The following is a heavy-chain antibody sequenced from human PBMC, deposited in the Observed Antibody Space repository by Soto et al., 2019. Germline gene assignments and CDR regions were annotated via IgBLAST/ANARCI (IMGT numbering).Heavy chain of an antibody. J-gene: IGHJ3*02. D-gene: IGHD6-13*01. Sequence: GGSLRLSCAASGSTLSSYAMTWFGQAPGKGLEWVSAVIGGGGSTYNADSVKGRFTISRDNSKNTLYLQMNSLGAEDTAVYYCAKDLVLNDAFDIWGQGTMVTVSS. CDR2: VIGGGGST. CDR3: AKDLVLNDAFDI. CDR1: GSTLSSYA. V-gene: IGHV3-23*01.